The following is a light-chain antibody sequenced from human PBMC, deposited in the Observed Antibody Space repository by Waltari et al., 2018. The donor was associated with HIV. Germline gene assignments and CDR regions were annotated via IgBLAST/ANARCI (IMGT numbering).Light chain of an antibody. CDR1: SSNIGSNY. CDR2: RNN. J-gene: IGLJ3*02. Sequence: QSVLTHPPSASGTPGQRVTISCSGRSSNIGSNYVYWYQQLPGTTPKLLIYRNNQRPSGVPDRFSGSKSGTSASLAISGLRSEDEADYYCAAWDDSLSGWVFGGGTKLTVL. CDR3: AAWDDSLSGWV. V-gene: IGLV1-47*01.